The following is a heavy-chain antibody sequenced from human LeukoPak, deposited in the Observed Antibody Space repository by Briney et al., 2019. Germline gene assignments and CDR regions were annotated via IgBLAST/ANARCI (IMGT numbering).Heavy chain of an antibody. Sequence: ASVTVSCKACGYTFTGYYMHWVRQAPGQGLEWMGWINPNSGGTNYAQKFQGRVTMTRDTSISTAYMELSRLRSDDTAVYYCARARSITGTTRWFDPWGQGTLVTVSS. J-gene: IGHJ5*02. CDR2: INPNSGGT. V-gene: IGHV1-2*02. CDR1: GYTFTGYY. D-gene: IGHD1-14*01. CDR3: ARARSITGTTRWFDP.